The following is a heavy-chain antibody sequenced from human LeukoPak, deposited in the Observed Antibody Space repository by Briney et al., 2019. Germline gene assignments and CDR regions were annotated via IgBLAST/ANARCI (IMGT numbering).Heavy chain of an antibody. CDR3: AVRGPTPSSNNFDY. Sequence: SVKVSCKASGGTFSSYAISWVRQAPGQGLEWMGGIIPIFGTANYAQKFQGRVTITADESTSTAYMELSSLRSEDTAVYYCAVRGPTPSSNNFDYWGQGTLVTVSS. CDR1: GGTFSSYA. D-gene: IGHD2/OR15-2a*01. V-gene: IGHV1-69*13. CDR2: IIPIFGTA. J-gene: IGHJ4*02.